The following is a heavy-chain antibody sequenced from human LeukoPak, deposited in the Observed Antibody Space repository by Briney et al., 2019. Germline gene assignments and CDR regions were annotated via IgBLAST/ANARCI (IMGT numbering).Heavy chain of an antibody. D-gene: IGHD1-26*01. CDR1: GFTFSTYW. V-gene: IGHV3-7*01. Sequence: GGSLRLSYAASGFTFSTYWMAWVRQALGKGLEWVANIKGDESARHQADSVKGRFTISRDNTQNSVYLQMNNLRADDTAVYYCARDVVGSLDYWGQGTLVTVSS. CDR3: ARDVVGSLDY. J-gene: IGHJ4*02. CDR2: IKGDESAR.